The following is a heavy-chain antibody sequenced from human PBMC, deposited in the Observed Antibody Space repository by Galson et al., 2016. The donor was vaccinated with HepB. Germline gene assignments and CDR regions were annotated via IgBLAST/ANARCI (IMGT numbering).Heavy chain of an antibody. J-gene: IGHJ4*02. CDR1: GFTFSNYN. Sequence: SLRLSCAASGFTFSNYNMNWVRQAPGKGLEWVSYISGSSGTVYYADSLKGRFTISRDNVKNSLYLQMSSLRDEDTAVYYCARDMGQYYYDSSGSFDYWGQGTLVTVSS. D-gene: IGHD3-22*01. CDR2: ISGSSGTV. CDR3: ARDMGQYYYDSSGSFDY. V-gene: IGHV3-48*02.